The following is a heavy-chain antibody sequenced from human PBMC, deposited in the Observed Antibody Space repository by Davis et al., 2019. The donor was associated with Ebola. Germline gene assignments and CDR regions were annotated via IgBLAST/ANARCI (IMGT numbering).Heavy chain of an antibody. J-gene: IGHJ3*02. CDR1: GGSFSGYY. V-gene: IGHV4-34*01. Sequence: MPSETLSLTCAVYGGSFSGYYWSWIRQPPGKGLEWIGEINHSGSTNYNPSLKSRVTISVDTSKNQFSLKLSSVTAADTAVYYCARGLPWGYSAAFDIWGQGTMVTVSS. CDR3: ARGLPWGYSAAFDI. CDR2: INHSGST. D-gene: IGHD1-26*01.